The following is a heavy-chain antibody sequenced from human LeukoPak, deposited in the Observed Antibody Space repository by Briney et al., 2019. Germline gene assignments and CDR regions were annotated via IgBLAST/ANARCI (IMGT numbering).Heavy chain of an antibody. Sequence: GESLKISCKGSGYNFGSLWIAWVRQMPGKGLEWMGIIYPGDSDTRYSPSFQGQVTISADKSISTAYLQWSSLKASDTAMYFCARHPKMSSSNYYFDYWSQGTLVTVSS. V-gene: IGHV5-51*01. CDR2: IYPGDSDT. CDR1: GYNFGSLW. D-gene: IGHD4/OR15-4a*01. J-gene: IGHJ4*02. CDR3: ARHPKMSSSNYYFDY.